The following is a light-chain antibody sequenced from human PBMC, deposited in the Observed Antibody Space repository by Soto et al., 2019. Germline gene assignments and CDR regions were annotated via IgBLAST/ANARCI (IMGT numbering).Light chain of an antibody. CDR1: QSVGSD. Sequence: EIVMTQSPATLSVSPGERATLSCRASQSVGSDLAWYQQKPGQAPRLLIYGASTRATDIPARFSGSGSGTEFTLTISSLQSEDFAVYYCHQYYTWPLTFGGGTKVDIK. CDR2: GAS. V-gene: IGKV3-15*01. CDR3: HQYYTWPLT. J-gene: IGKJ4*01.